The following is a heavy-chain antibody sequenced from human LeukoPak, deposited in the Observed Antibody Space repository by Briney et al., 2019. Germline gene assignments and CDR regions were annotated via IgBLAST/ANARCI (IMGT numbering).Heavy chain of an antibody. CDR3: ARDMVVAATTEGYGMDI. Sequence: ASVKVSCKASGYTFISYGISWVRQAPGQGLERMGWISAYNGNTNYAQKLQGRVTVTTDTSTSTAYMELRSLRSDDTAVYYCARDMVVAATTEGYGMDIWGKGTTVTVSS. CDR1: GYTFISYG. CDR2: ISAYNGNT. J-gene: IGHJ6*04. D-gene: IGHD2-15*01. V-gene: IGHV1-18*04.